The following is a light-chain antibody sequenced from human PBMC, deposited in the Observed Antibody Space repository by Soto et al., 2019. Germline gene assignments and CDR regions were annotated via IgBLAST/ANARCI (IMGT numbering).Light chain of an antibody. J-gene: IGKJ5*01. CDR3: QQYNIYPIT. CDR1: QSISSY. Sequence: DVQMTQSPSSLSASVGDRVTITCRASQSISSYLNWYQQKPGKAPKLLIYAASSLQSGVPSRFSGSGSGTEFTLTISSLQPDDFATYYCQQYNIYPITFGQGTRLEIK. CDR2: AAS. V-gene: IGKV1-39*01.